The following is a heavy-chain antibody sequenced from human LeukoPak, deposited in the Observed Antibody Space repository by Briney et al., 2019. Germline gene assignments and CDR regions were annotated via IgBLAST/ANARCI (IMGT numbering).Heavy chain of an antibody. V-gene: IGHV3-21*04. D-gene: IGHD4-11*01. Sequence: GGSLRLSCAASGFTFSSYSMNWVRQAPGKGLEWVSSISSSSYIYYADSVKGRFTISRDNAKNSLYLQMNSLRAEDTAVYYCAREDYRSGMDVWGQGTTVTVSS. CDR1: GFTFSSYS. CDR3: AREDYRSGMDV. J-gene: IGHJ6*02. CDR2: ISSSSYI.